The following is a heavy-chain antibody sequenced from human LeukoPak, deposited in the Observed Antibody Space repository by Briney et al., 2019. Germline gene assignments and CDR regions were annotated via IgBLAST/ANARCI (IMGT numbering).Heavy chain of an antibody. CDR1: GFTFSSYA. V-gene: IGHV3-30-3*01. CDR2: ISYDGSNK. Sequence: GGSLRLSCAASGFTFSSYAMHWVRQAPGKGLEWVAVISYDGSNKYYADSVKGRFTISRDNSKNTLYLQMNSLRAEDTAVYYCARDRAVRGGIDYWGQGTLVTVSS. CDR3: ARDRAVRGGIDY. J-gene: IGHJ4*02. D-gene: IGHD3-10*01.